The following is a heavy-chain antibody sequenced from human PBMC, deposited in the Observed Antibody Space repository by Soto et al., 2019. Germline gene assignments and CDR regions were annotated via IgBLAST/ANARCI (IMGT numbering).Heavy chain of an antibody. CDR3: ARDPGYSYGYY. D-gene: IGHD5-18*01. CDR1: GGTFSSYT. V-gene: IGHV1-69*04. J-gene: IGHJ4*02. CDR2: IIPILGIA. Sequence: SVKVSCKASGGTFSSYTISWVRQAPGQGLEWMGRIIPILGIANYAQKFQGRVTITADKSTSTAYMELSSLRSEDTAVYYCARDPGYSYGYYWGQGTLVNVSS.